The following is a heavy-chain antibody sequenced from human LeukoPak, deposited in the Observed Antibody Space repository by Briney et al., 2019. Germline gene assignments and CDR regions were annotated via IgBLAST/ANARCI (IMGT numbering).Heavy chain of an antibody. Sequence: SQTLSLTCAISGDSVSSNSSACNWIRQSPSRGLEWLGRTYYRSKWYNDYAVSVKSRITINPDTSKNQFSLQLNSVTPEDTAEYYCARGGQGDGYSADEAFDFWGQGTMVTVSS. J-gene: IGHJ3*01. CDR1: GDSVSSNSSA. CDR3: ARGGQGDGYSADEAFDF. D-gene: IGHD5-24*01. CDR2: TYYRSKWYN. V-gene: IGHV6-1*01.